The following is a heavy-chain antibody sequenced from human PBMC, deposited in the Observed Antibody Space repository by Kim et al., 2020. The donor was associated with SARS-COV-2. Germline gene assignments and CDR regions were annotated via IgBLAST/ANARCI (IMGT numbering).Heavy chain of an antibody. Sequence: ASVKVSCKASGYTFTNYGISWVRQAPGQGLEWMGWISAYNGNTNYAQKLQGRVTMTTDTSTSTAYMELRSLRSDDTAVYYCARVKVFYYGSGSFINVDPWGQGTLVTVSS. D-gene: IGHD3-10*01. V-gene: IGHV1-18*01. CDR2: ISAYNGNT. CDR1: GYTFTNYG. J-gene: IGHJ5*02. CDR3: ARVKVFYYGSGSFINVDP.